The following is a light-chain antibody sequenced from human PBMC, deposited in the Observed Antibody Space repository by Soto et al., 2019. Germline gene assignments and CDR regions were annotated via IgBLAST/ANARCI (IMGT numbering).Light chain of an antibody. CDR3: AAWDDSLSGGV. Sequence: SVLTQPRSASGPPGQRVTISCSGSSSNIGSNYVYWYQQLPGTAPKLLIYRNNQRPSGVPDRFSGSKSGTSASLAISGLRSEDEADYYCAAWDDSLSGGVFGGGTKVTVL. CDR1: SSNIGSNY. V-gene: IGLV1-47*01. J-gene: IGLJ3*02. CDR2: RNN.